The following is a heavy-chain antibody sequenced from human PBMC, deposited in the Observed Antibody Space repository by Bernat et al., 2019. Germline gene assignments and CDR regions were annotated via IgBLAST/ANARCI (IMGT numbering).Heavy chain of an antibody. J-gene: IGHJ4*02. CDR2: ISYDGSNK. CDR1: GFTFSSYA. V-gene: IGHV3-30-3*01. CDR3: ARDLYQAGGYFDH. D-gene: IGHD2-2*01. Sequence: VQLVESGGGLVQPGGSLRLSCAASGFTFSSYAMHWVRQAPGKGLEWVAVISYDGSNKYYADSVKGRFTISRDNSKNTLYLQMNSLRAEDTAAYYCARDLYQAGGYFDHWGQGTLVTVSS.